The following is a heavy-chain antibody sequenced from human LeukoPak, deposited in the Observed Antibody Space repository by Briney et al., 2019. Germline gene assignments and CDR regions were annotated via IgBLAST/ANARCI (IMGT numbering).Heavy chain of an antibody. V-gene: IGHV4-59*01. CDR1: GGYISSYY. J-gene: IGHJ5*02. CDR2: INYSGST. D-gene: IGHD1-14*01. CDR3: ARVPNAPKIEPNWFDP. Sequence: PSETLSLTCSVSGGYISSYYWSWIRQPPGKGLEWIGIINYSGSTKYNPSLKSRVSISVDTSKNQFSLGLTSVTVADTAVYFCARVPNAPKIEPNWFDPWGQGTLVTVSS.